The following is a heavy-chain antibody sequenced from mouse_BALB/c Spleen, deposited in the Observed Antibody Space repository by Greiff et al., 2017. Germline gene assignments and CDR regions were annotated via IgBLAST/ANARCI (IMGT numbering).Heavy chain of an antibody. CDR2: IYPGNVNT. J-gene: IGHJ1*01. D-gene: IGHD2-14*01. Sequence: QVQLQQSGPELVKPGASVRISCKASGYTFTSYYIHWVKQRPGQGLEWIGWIYPGNVNTKYNEKFKGKATLTADKSSSTAYMQLSSLTSEDSAVYFCARSAYYRYPLNFDVWGAGTTVTVSS. CDR1: GYTFTSYY. V-gene: IGHV1S56*01. CDR3: ARSAYYRYPLNFDV.